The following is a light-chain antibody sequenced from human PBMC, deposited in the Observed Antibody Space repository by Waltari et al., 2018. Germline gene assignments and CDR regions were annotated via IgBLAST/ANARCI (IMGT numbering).Light chain of an antibody. V-gene: IGLV3-21*04. CDR3: QVWDNSSDQGV. Sequence: SYVLTQPPSVSVAPGKTARITCGGNNIGSNSVHWYQLKPGQAPVLVIYYDSDRPSGSPERFSCSNSGNTATLTISRVEAGDEADYYCQVWDNSSDQGVFGGGTKLTVL. CDR1: NIGSNS. J-gene: IGLJ3*02. CDR2: YDS.